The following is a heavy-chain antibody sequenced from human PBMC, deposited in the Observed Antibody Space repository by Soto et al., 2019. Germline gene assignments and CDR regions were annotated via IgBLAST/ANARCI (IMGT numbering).Heavy chain of an antibody. CDR1: GYTFTRSG. D-gene: IGHD3-16*01. Sequence: QVQLVQSGAEVKKPGASVKVSCKASGYTFTRSGISWVRQAPGQGLEWMGWINGYNGNTNYTQKMQGRNTMTTDTPPSTAYMDLRSLRSDDTAVYYCSRMGDVPYYYYGMDVWGQGTTVIVSS. CDR3: SRMGDVPYYYYGMDV. V-gene: IGHV1-18*01. J-gene: IGHJ6*02. CDR2: INGYNGNT.